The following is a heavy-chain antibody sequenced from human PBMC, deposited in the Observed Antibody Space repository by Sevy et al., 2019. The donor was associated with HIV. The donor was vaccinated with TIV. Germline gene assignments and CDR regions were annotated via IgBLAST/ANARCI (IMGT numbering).Heavy chain of an antibody. CDR2: IRYKANTYAT. V-gene: IGHV3-73*01. D-gene: IGHD6-19*01. CDR1: GFTFSGST. J-gene: IGHJ4*02. Sequence: GGSLRLSCAASGFTFSGSTMHWVRQASRKGLEWVGRIRYKANTYATAYAASVKGRFTISRDDSKNTAYLKMNSLKTEDTAVYYCTSQVVAVAGDYFDYWGQGTLVTVSS. CDR3: TSQVVAVAGDYFDY.